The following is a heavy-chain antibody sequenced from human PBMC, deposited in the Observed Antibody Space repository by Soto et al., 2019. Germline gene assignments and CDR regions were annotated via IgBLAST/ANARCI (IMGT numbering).Heavy chain of an antibody. J-gene: IGHJ4*02. CDR3: ARHEKGSSFDH. CDR1: GGSFSGYY. V-gene: IGHV4-34*01. Sequence: LSLTCAVYGGSFSGYYWSWIRQPPGKGLEWIGDIYHSGSTNYNPSLKSRVTISVDTSKNQLSLTLSSVTAADTAIYYCARHEKGSSFDHWGQGALVTVSS. D-gene: IGHD6-6*01. CDR2: IYHSGST.